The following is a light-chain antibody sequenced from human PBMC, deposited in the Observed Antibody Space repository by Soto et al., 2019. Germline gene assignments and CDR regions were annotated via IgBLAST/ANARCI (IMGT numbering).Light chain of an antibody. Sequence: QSVLPQPPSASGTPGQRVTISCSTSNSRSGSNYVYWYQQLPGTAPKLLIYRNDQRPSGVPDRFYGSKSGTSASLAISGLRSEDEADYYCAKWDDSLRVYVFGTGTKVTVL. V-gene: IGLV1-47*01. CDR2: RND. J-gene: IGLJ1*01. CDR1: NSRSGSNY. CDR3: AKWDDSLRVYV.